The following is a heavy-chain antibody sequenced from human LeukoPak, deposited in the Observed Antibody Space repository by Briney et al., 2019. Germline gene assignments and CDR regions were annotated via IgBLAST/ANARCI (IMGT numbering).Heavy chain of an antibody. CDR1: GFTFSNYE. Sequence: PGGSLRLSCAASGFTFSNYEMNRVRQAPGKGLEWVSYISNGGSTIYYADSVKGRFTISRDNAKDSLYLQMNSLRAEDTAVYYCARRLDSSGGCLDYWGQGTLVTVSS. V-gene: IGHV3-48*03. CDR3: ARRLDSSGGCLDY. CDR2: ISNGGSTI. D-gene: IGHD3-22*01. J-gene: IGHJ4*02.